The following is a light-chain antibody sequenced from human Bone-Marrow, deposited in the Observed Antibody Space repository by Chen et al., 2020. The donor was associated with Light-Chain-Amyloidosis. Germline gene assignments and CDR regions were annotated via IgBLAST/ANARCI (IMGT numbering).Light chain of an antibody. CDR2: DDS. Sequence: SYVLTQPSSVSVAPGQTATIACGGNNIGSTSVYWYQQTPGQAPLLVVYDDSDRPSGIPERLSGSNAGNTATLTISRVEAGDEADYDCQVWDRSSDRPVFGGGTKLTVL. J-gene: IGLJ3*02. CDR3: QVWDRSSDRPV. V-gene: IGLV3-21*02. CDR1: NIGSTS.